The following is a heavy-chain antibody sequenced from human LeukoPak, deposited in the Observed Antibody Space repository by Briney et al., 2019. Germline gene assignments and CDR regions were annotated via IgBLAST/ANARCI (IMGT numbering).Heavy chain of an antibody. CDR1: GFTFSSYW. V-gene: IGHV3-7*01. D-gene: IGHD2-2*01. CDR2: IKQDGSEK. J-gene: IGHJ6*03. CDR3: ARTPYCSSTSCYWSYYYYMDV. Sequence: SGGSLRLSCAASGFTFSSYWMSWVRQAPGKGLEWVANIKQDGSEKYYVASVKGRFTISRDNAKNSLYLQMNRLRAEQTAVYSCARTPYCSSTSCYWSYYYYMDVWGKGTTVTVSS.